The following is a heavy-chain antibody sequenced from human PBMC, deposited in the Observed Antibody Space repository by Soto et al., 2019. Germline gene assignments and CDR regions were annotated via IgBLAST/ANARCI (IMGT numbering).Heavy chain of an antibody. CDR1: GFSLSNARMG. D-gene: IGHD2-15*01. CDR2: IFSNDEK. J-gene: IGHJ6*02. CDR3: ARIRVVVVAATRHYYGMDV. V-gene: IGHV2-26*01. Sequence: QVTLKESGPVLVKPTETLTLTCTVSGFSLSNARMGVSWIRQPPGKALEWLAHIFSNDEKSYSTSLKSRLTISKDTXXSXVXXTMTNMDPVDTATYYCARIRVVVVAATRHYYGMDVWGQGTTVTVSS.